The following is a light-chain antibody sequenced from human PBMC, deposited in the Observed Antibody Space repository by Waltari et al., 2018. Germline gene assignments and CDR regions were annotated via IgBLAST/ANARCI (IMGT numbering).Light chain of an antibody. CDR3: QQRSSWPSIT. V-gene: IGKV3-11*01. CDR1: QSVSSY. CDR2: DAS. J-gene: IGKJ5*01. Sequence: EIVLTQFPATLSLSPGERATLSCRASQSVSSYLAWYQQKPGQAPRLLIYDASNRATGIPARFSGSGSVTDFTLTISSLEPEDFAVYYCQQRSSWPSITFGQGTRLEIK.